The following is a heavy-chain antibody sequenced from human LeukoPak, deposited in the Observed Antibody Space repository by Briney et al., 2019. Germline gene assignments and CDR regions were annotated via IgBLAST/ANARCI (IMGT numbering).Heavy chain of an antibody. CDR3: ARGVVSSSGPPYYYMDV. D-gene: IGHD6-19*01. Sequence: PSETLSLTCTVSGGSISSGSHYWSWIRQPAGKGLEWIGRIYTSGSTNYNPSLKSRVTISVDTSKNQFSLKLSSVTAADTAVYYCARGVVSSSGPPYYYMDVWGKGTTVTISS. CDR2: IYTSGST. CDR1: GGSISSGSHY. J-gene: IGHJ6*03. V-gene: IGHV4-61*02.